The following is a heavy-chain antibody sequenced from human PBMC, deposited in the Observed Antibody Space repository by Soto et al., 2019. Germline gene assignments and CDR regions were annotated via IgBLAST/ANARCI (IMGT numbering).Heavy chain of an antibody. D-gene: IGHD3-22*01. CDR2: IDPSDSYT. V-gene: IGHV5-10-1*01. CDR3: ASPVYYDSSGFDY. J-gene: IGHJ4*02. Sequence: GESLKISCKGSGYSFTSYWISWVRQMPGKGLEWMGRIDPSDSYTNYSPSFQGHVTISADKSISTAYLQWSSLKASDTAMYYCASPVYYDSSGFDYWGQGTLVTSPQ. CDR1: GYSFTSYW.